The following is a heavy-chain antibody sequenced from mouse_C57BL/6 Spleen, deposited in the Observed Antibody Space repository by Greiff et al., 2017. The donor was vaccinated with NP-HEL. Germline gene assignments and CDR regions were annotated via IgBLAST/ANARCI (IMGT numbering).Heavy chain of an antibody. V-gene: IGHV1-19*01. CDR1: GYTFTDYY. CDR3: AGGNYDVSWFAY. Sequence: EVQLQQSGPVLVKPGASVKMSCKASGYTFTDYYMNWVKQSHGKSLEWIGVINPYNGGTSYNQKFKGKATSTVDKSSSTAYMELNSLTSEDSAVYYCAGGNYDVSWFAYWGQGTLVTVSA. D-gene: IGHD2-1*01. CDR2: INPYNGGT. J-gene: IGHJ3*01.